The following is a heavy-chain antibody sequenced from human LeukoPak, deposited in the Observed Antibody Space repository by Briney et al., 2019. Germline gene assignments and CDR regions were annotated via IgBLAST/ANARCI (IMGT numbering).Heavy chain of an antibody. CDR2: IIPIFGTA. V-gene: IGHV1-69*13. J-gene: IGHJ4*02. D-gene: IGHD4-11*01. CDR3: ARGATVTTHDY. CDR1: GGTSSSYA. Sequence: ASVKVSCKASGGTSSSYAISWVRQAPGQGLEWMGGIIPIFGTANYAQKFQGRVTITADESTSTAYMELSSLRSEDTAVYYCARGATVTTHDYWGQGTLVTVSS.